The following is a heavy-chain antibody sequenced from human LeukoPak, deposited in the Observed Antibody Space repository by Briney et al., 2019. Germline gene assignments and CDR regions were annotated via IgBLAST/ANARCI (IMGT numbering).Heavy chain of an antibody. V-gene: IGHV4-34*01. CDR3: ASSEMATTY. D-gene: IGHD5-24*01. CDR2: INHSGST. Sequence: ASETLSLTCAVYGGSFSGYYWSWIRQPPGKGLEWIGEINHSGSTNYNPSLKSRVTISVDTSKNQFSLKLSSVTAADTAVYYCASSEMATTYWGQGTLVTVSS. CDR1: GGSFSGYY. J-gene: IGHJ4*02.